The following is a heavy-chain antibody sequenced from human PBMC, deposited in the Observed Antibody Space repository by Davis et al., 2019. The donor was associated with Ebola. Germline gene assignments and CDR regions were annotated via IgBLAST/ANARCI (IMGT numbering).Heavy chain of an antibody. CDR3: ARQTGYYDILTGYYIGYFDY. CDR2: IYYSGST. Sequence: SETLSLTCTVSGYSISSGYYWGWIRQPPGKGLEWIGSIYYSGSTYYNPSLKSRVTISVDTSKNQFSLKLSSVTAADTAVYYCARQTGYYDILTGYYIGYFDYWGQGTLVTVSS. CDR1: GYSISSGYY. J-gene: IGHJ4*02. D-gene: IGHD3-9*01. V-gene: IGHV4-38-2*02.